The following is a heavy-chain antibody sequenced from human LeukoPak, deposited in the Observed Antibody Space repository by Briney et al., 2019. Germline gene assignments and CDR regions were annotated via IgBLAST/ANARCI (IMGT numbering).Heavy chain of an antibody. J-gene: IGHJ4*02. CDR2: IYPSGST. Sequence: SETLSLTCAVSGGSISSSNWWSWVRQPPGKGLEWIGEIYPSGSTNYNPSLKSRVTISVDRSKNQFSLKLSSVTAADTAVYYCARDYYGSGSYPHFDYWGQGTLVTVSS. D-gene: IGHD3-10*01. CDR1: GGSISSSNW. V-gene: IGHV4-4*02. CDR3: ARDYYGSGSYPHFDY.